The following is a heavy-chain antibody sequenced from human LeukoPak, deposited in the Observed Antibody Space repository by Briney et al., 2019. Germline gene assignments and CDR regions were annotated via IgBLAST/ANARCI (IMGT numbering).Heavy chain of an antibody. J-gene: IGHJ4*02. CDR2: INHSGST. D-gene: IGHD6-6*01. Sequence: SETLSLTCAVYGGSFSGYYWSWIRQPPGKGLEWIGEINHSGSTNYNPSLKSRVTISADTSKNQFSLKLSSVTAADTAVYYCARGEYSSPPDYWGQGTLVTVSS. V-gene: IGHV4-34*01. CDR1: GGSFSGYY. CDR3: ARGEYSSPPDY.